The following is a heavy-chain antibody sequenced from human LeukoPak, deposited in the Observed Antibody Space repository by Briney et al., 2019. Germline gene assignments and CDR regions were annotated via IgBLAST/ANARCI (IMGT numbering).Heavy chain of an antibody. Sequence: GGSVRVSCVASGFTFSGHWMHWVRQVPGKGLVAVARIAPDGSATTYADSVKGRFTISRDNAKNTLYLEMNSLTAEDTALYYCTRSGYYNGYDYWGQGTLVTVSS. J-gene: IGHJ4*02. V-gene: IGHV3-74*03. CDR3: TRSGYYNGYDY. D-gene: IGHD3-10*01. CDR2: IAPDGSAT. CDR1: GFTFSGHW.